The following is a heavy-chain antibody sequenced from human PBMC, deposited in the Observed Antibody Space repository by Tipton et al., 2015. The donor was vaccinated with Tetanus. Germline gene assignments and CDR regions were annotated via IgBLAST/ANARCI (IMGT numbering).Heavy chain of an antibody. Sequence: AASGFIFSSYGIHWVRQAPGKGLEWAAVSWYDGTDTYYADAVKGRFTISRDNSKNTLYLQMNSLRAEDTAVYYCAREADCSGGSCFSGDFDNWGQGTQVTVSS. V-gene: IGHV3-33*01. J-gene: IGHJ4*02. CDR1: GFIFSSYG. D-gene: IGHD2-15*01. CDR3: AREADCSGGSCFSGDFDN. CDR2: SWYDGTDT.